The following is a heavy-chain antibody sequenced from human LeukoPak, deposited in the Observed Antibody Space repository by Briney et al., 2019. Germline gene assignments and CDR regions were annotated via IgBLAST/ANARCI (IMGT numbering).Heavy chain of an antibody. CDR2: LSGSDGST. Sequence: PGESLRLSCAASGFTFSSYGMSWVRQAPGKGLEWVSSLSGSDGSTYYADSVKGRLTISRDNAKKSLYLQMNSLRAEDTAVYYCTRGAAVPVHFKERVKYYMDVWGKGTTVTVSS. J-gene: IGHJ6*03. V-gene: IGHV3-23*01. CDR3: TRGAAVPVHFKERVKYYMDV. CDR1: GFTFSSYG. D-gene: IGHD2-2*01.